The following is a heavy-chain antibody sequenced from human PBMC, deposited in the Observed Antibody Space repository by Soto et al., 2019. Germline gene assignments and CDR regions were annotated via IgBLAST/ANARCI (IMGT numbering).Heavy chain of an antibody. Sequence: ASVKVSCKASGYTFISYAMHWVRQAPGQSLEWVGWINAGNSNYTKYSERFQGRVIITRDTSASTAYMELSSLRSEDTAVYYCARSTYYDFWSTYYPGSLDHWGQGTLVTVSS. J-gene: IGHJ4*02. CDR2: INAGNSNYT. CDR1: GYTFISYA. D-gene: IGHD3-3*01. CDR3: ARSTYYDFWSTYYPGSLDH. V-gene: IGHV1-3*01.